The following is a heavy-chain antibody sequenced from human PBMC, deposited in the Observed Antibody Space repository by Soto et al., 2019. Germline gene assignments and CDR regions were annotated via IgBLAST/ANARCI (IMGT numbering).Heavy chain of an antibody. D-gene: IGHD6-19*01. J-gene: IGHJ5*02. CDR3: TREQSDDNYFDP. V-gene: IGHV4-34*01. Sequence: SETLSLTCAVYGGSFSGYYWSWIRQPPGKGLEWIGEINHSGSTNYNPSLKSRVTISVDKSKSQFSLRLISVTAADTAVYYCTREQSDDNYFDPWGQGTLVTVSS. CDR1: GGSFSGYY. CDR2: INHSGST.